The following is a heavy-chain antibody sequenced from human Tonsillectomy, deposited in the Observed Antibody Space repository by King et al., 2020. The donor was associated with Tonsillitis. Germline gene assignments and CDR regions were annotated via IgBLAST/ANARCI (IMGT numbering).Heavy chain of an antibody. CDR1: GFAFSTYW. CDR2: VSDDGIHT. V-gene: IGHV3-74*01. CDR3: ARATAMTGTTDRWFDP. J-gene: IGHJ5*02. D-gene: IGHD1-7*01. Sequence: VQLVESGGGVVQPGGSLRLSCAASGFAFSTYWMHWVRQAPGKGLVWVSRVSDDGIHTHYADSVKGRFTISRDNAENILYLQMNNLRAEDTAVYYCARATAMTGTTDRWFDPWGQGTLVSVSS.